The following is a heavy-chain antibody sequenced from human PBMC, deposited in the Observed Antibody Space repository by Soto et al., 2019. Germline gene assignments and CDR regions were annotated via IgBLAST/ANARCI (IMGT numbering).Heavy chain of an antibody. J-gene: IGHJ6*02. V-gene: IGHV1-69*01. D-gene: IGHD3-10*01. CDR3: ASFDGTLVRGGRSSPYEMDV. CDR2: IIPTFGTG. Sequence: QVLLVQSGPEVKKPGSSVKVSCKASGGTFNNYAINWVRQAPGRGLEWMGGIIPTFGTGNHAQDFQGRVTITADEFTTTAYMELNSLRSEDTAIYYCASFDGTLVRGGRSSPYEMDVWGQGTTVIVSS. CDR1: GGTFNNYA.